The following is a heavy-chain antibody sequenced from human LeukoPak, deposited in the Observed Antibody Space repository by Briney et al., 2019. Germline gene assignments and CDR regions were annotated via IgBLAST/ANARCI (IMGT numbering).Heavy chain of an antibody. V-gene: IGHV4-59*01. CDR3: AREGRLWFGELVANWFDP. CDR1: GGSISSYY. D-gene: IGHD3-10*01. Sequence: SETLSLTCTVSGGSISSYYWSWIRQPPGKGLEWIGYIYCSGSTNYNPSLKSRVTISVDTSKNQFSLKLSSVTAADTAVYYCAREGRLWFGELVANWFDPWGQGTLVTVSS. CDR2: IYCSGST. J-gene: IGHJ5*02.